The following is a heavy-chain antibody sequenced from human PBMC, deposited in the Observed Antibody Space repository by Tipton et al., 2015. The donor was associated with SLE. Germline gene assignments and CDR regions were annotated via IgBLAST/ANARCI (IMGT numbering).Heavy chain of an antibody. Sequence: SLRLSCAASGFTFEDYAMHWVRQAPGKGLEWVSGISWNSVGILYADSVKGRFTISRDNSKNTLYLQMNSLRAEDTAVYYCARRVGSYYGMDVWGQGTTVTVSS. CDR3: ARRVGSYYGMDV. CDR1: GFTFEDYA. V-gene: IGHV3-9*01. D-gene: IGHD3-10*01. CDR2: ISWNSVGI. J-gene: IGHJ6*02.